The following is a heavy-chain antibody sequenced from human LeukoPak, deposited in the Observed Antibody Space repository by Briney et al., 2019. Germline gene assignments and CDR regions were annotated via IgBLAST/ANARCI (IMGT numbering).Heavy chain of an antibody. D-gene: IGHD4-17*01. V-gene: IGHV5-51*01. J-gene: IGHJ4*02. Sequence: PGASLKISCQGSGSIFTSYWIAGVRPLPGKGLEWMGIIYSPSFQGQVTISADKSIRTAHLQWSSLKASDTAMYYCVRSDYGDFKYYFDYWGQGTLVTVSS. CDR2: IY. CDR1: GSIFTSYW. CDR3: VRSDYGDFKYYFDY.